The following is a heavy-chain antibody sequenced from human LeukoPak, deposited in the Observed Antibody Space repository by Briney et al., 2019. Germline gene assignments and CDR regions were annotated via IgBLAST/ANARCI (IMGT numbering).Heavy chain of an antibody. CDR2: IIPIFGTA. CDR1: GYTFTSYG. CDR3: ARDVYSSGWRYYFDY. V-gene: IGHV1-69*13. D-gene: IGHD6-19*01. J-gene: IGHJ4*02. Sequence: ASVKVSCKASGYTFTSYGISWVRQAPGQGLEWMGGIIPIFGTANYAQKFQGRVTITADESTSTAYMELSSLRSEDTAVYYCARDVYSSGWRYYFDYWGQGTLVTVSS.